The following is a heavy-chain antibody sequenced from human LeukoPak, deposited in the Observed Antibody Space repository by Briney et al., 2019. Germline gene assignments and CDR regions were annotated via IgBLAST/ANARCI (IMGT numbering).Heavy chain of an antibody. CDR2: IYYSGST. V-gene: IGHV4-59*01. CDR3: ARDRYCSSTSCYGGLDP. D-gene: IGHD2-2*01. J-gene: IGHJ5*02. CDR1: GGSISSYH. Sequence: PSETLSLTCTVSGGSISSYHWSWIRQPPGKGLEWIGYIYYSGSTNYNPSLKSRVTISVDTSENQFSLKLSFVTAADTAVYYCARDRYCSSTSCYGGLDPWGQGTLVTVSS.